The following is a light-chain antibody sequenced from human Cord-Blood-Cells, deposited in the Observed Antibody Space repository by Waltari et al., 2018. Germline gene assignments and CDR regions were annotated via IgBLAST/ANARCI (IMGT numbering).Light chain of an antibody. V-gene: IGKV3-11*01. CDR2: DAS. J-gene: IGKJ1*01. CDR1: QSVSSY. CDR3: QQRSNWTWT. Sequence: EIVLTQSQATLSLSPGERANPSCRASQSVSSYLAWYQQKPGQAPRPLIYDASNRATGIPARFSGSGSGTDFTLTISSLEPEDFAVYYCQQRSNWTWTFGQGTKVEIK.